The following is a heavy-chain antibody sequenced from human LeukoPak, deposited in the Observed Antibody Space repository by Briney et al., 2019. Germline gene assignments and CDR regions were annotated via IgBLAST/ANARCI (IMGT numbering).Heavy chain of an antibody. V-gene: IGHV3-23*01. J-gene: IGHJ4*02. CDR1: GFIFRIYA. D-gene: IGHD2-15*01. Sequence: PGVSLRLSCAASGFIFRIYAMGWVRQAPGEGLEWISAISDTGADTYHADSVKGRFTISRDNSKTTLYLQMSSLRVEDSATYYCAKGSADGGPYYFDDWGQGILVTVSS. CDR3: AKGSADGGPYYFDD. CDR2: ISDTGADT.